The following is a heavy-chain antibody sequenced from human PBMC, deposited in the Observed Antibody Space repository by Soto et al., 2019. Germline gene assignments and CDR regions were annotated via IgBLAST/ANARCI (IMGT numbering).Heavy chain of an antibody. CDR2: ISWDGGST. CDR3: ANDEGGGLDP. CDR1: GFTFGDYT. V-gene: IGHV3-43*01. Sequence: PGGSLRLSCAASGFTFGDYTMHWVRQAPGKGLEWVSLISWDGGSTYYADSVKGRFTISRDNSKNSLYLQMNSLRTEDTALYDCANDEGGGLDPWGQGTLVTVSS. J-gene: IGHJ5*02. D-gene: IGHD2-15*01.